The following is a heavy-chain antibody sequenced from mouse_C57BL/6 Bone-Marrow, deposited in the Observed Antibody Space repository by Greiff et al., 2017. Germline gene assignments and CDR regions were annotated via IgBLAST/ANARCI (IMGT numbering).Heavy chain of an antibody. CDR3: ARDEIYYSDY. V-gene: IGHV1-7*01. Sequence: VQLQQSGAELAKPGASVKLSCKASGYTFTSYWMHWVKQRPGQGLEWIGYINPSSGYSKYNQKFKVKATLTAEKSSSTAYMQLSSLTYEDSAVYYCARDEIYYSDYWGQGTTLTVSS. CDR2: INPSSGYS. D-gene: IGHD1-1*01. J-gene: IGHJ2*01. CDR1: GYTFTSYW.